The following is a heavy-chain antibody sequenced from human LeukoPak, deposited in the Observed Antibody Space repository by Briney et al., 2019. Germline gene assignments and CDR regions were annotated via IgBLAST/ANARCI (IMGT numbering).Heavy chain of an antibody. D-gene: IGHD3-10*01. Sequence: PGGSLRLSCVASGFTFSSYRMSWVRQAPGKGLEWVSNIKRDGSEKYYVDSVKGRFTVSRDNAKNSLYLQMNSLRAEDTAVYNFANPFGEIGVYDICREGLIITVSS. CDR2: IKRDGSEK. V-gene: IGHV3-7*01. J-gene: IGHJ3*02. CDR3: ANPFGEIGVYDI. CDR1: GFTFSSYR.